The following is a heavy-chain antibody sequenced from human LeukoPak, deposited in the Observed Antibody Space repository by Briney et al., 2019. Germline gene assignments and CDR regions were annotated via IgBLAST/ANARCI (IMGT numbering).Heavy chain of an antibody. V-gene: IGHV3-23*01. CDR3: AKAMGATLFDY. Sequence: PGGSLRLSCAASGFTFSDYSMNWVRQAPGKGLEWVSAISGSGGSTYYADSVKGRFTISRDNSKNTLYLQMNSLRAGDTAVYYCAKAMGATLFDYWGQGTLVTVSS. J-gene: IGHJ4*02. CDR2: ISGSGGST. CDR1: GFTFSDYS. D-gene: IGHD1-26*01.